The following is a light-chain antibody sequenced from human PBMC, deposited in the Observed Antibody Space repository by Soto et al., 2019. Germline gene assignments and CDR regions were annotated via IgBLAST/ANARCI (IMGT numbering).Light chain of an antibody. J-gene: IGKJ2*01. CDR2: GAS. V-gene: IGKV3-15*01. CDR1: QSVSSN. CDR3: QQYNNWPPPYT. Sequence: EIVMTQSPATLSVSPGERATLSCRASQSVSSNLAWYQQKPGQAPRLLIYGASTRATGIPDRFSGSGSGTEVTLTISSLQSEDFAVYYCQQYNNWPPPYTLGQGTKLEIK.